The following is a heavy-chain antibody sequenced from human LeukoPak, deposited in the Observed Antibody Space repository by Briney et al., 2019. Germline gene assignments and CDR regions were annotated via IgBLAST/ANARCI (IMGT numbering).Heavy chain of an antibody. CDR2: IIPIFGTA. CDR1: GGTFSSYA. D-gene: IGHD3-3*01. CDR3: ARDITIFGVVIRSYYYGMDV. Sequence: AASVKVSCKASGGTFSSYAISWVRQAPGQGLEWMGGIIPIFGTANYAQKFQGRVTITADESTSTAYMELSSLRSEDTAVYYCARDITIFGVVIRSYYYGMDVWGQGTTVTVSS. V-gene: IGHV1-69*13. J-gene: IGHJ6*02.